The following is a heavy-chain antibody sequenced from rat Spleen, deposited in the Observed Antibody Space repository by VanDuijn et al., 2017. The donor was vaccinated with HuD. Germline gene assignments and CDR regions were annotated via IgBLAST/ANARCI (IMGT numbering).Heavy chain of an antibody. CDR2: MWAGGGT. CDR3: ARHDYSGDVDFDY. D-gene: IGHD1-1*01. CDR1: GFSLTTYH. J-gene: IGHJ2*01. V-gene: IGHV2-72*01. Sequence: VQLKESGPGLVQPSQTLSLTCTVSGFSLTTYHVSWVRQPPGKSLVWMGAMWAGGGTNYNLAVQSRLSISRDTSKSQVFLKMNSLQPEDTGTYYCARHDYSGDVDFDYWGQGVMVTVSS.